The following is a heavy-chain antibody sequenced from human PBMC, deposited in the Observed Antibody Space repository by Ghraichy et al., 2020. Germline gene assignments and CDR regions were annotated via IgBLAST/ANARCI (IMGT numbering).Heavy chain of an antibody. CDR3: ARGIVATTIHYYYMDV. J-gene: IGHJ6*03. V-gene: IGHV4-34*01. Sequence: SETLSLTCAVYGGSFSGYYWSWIRQPPGKGLEWIGEINHSGSTNYNPSLKSRVTISVDTSKNQFSLKLSSVTAADTAVYYWARGIVATTIHYYYMDVWGKGTTVTVSS. CDR2: INHSGST. CDR1: GGSFSGYY. D-gene: IGHD5-12*01.